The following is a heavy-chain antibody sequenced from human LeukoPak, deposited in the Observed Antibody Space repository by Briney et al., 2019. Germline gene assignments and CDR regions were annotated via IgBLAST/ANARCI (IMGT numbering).Heavy chain of an antibody. CDR2: IYYSGST. CDR1: GGSVSSYY. V-gene: IGHV4-59*02. CDR3: ARAHSSGRTFDY. D-gene: IGHD6-19*01. J-gene: IGHJ4*02. Sequence: TSETLSLTCTVSGGSVSSYYWSWIRQPPGKGLEWIGYIYYSGSTNYNPSLKSRVTISVDTSENQFSLKLSSVTAADTAVYYCARAHSSGRTFDYWGQGTLVTVSS.